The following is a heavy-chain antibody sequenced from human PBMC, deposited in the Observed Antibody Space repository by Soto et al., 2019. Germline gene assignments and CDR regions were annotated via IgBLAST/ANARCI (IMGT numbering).Heavy chain of an antibody. Sequence: PVGSLRLSCAASGFTISDVWLNWVRQAPGKGLEWVGRIKSRIDGGTTDFAAPVRGRFAISRDESQNTVYLEISSLQIEDTAVYYCTTDSHLSTKLVRFDFWGHGTLVTVSS. D-gene: IGHD1-1*01. V-gene: IGHV3-15*07. CDR3: TTDSHLSTKLVRFDF. J-gene: IGHJ4*01. CDR1: GFTISDVW. CDR2: IKSRIDGGTT.